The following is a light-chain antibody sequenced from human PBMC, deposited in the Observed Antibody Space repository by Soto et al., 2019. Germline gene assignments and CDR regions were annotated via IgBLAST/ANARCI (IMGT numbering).Light chain of an antibody. CDR2: HXS. Sequence: IQLTQSPSTLPASVGDRVTIAXRASHSIIIWLSWYQQKTGXAPKXXXAHXSSLQRGGPSRLSGSGSVTDFTPTISSLQPEDFANYYFQQSYSTTSTFGQGTRLEIK. J-gene: IGKJ5*01. CDR1: HSIIIW. CDR3: QQSYSTTST. V-gene: IGKV1-39*01.